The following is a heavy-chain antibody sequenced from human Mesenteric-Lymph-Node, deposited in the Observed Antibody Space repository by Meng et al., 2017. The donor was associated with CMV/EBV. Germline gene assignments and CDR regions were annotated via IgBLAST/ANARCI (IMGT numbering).Heavy chain of an antibody. V-gene: IGHV3-11*01. CDR3: ARARYSTYYFDY. J-gene: IGHJ4*02. CDR2: ISSSCSTI. Sequence: GESLKISCAASGFTFSDYYMSWIRQAPGKGLEWVSYISSSCSTIYYADSVKGRFTISRDNAKNSLYLQMNSLRAEDTAVYYCARARYSTYYFDYWGQGTLVTVSS. CDR1: GFTFSDYY. D-gene: IGHD4-11*01.